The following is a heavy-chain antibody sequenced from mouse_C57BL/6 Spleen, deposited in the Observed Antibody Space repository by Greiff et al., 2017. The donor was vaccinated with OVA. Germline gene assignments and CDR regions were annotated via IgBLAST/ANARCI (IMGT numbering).Heavy chain of an antibody. V-gene: IGHV1-39*01. D-gene: IGHD3-3*01. Sequence: EVKLMESGPELVKPGASVKISCKASGYSFTDYNMNWVKQSNGKSLEWIGVINPNYGTTSYNQKFKGKATLTVDQSSSTAYMQLNSLTSEDSAVYYCAREEGLSRYFDVWGTGTTVTVSS. CDR3: AREEGLSRYFDV. CDR2: INPNYGTT. J-gene: IGHJ1*03. CDR1: GYSFTDYN.